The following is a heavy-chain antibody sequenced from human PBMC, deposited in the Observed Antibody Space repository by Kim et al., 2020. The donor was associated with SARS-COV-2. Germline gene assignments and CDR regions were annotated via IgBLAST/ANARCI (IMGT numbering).Heavy chain of an antibody. J-gene: IGHJ4*02. CDR2: INTDGSTT. CDR3: ARGGSHTPMAHEY. D-gene: IGHD5-18*01. V-gene: IGHV3-74*01. Sequence: GGSLRLSCAASGFTFSTYWMHWVRQAPGKGLVWVSHINTDGSTTNYADSVKGRFSISRDNGKTTVYLQINSLRAEDTAIYYCARGGSHTPMAHEYWGQGTLVTVSS. CDR1: GFTFSTYW.